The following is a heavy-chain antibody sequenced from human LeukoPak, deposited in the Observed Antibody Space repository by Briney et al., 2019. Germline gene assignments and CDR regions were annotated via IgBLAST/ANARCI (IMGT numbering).Heavy chain of an antibody. CDR2: ISGSGAST. CDR3: AKDAPSRTVMVRGVIGMDV. CDR1: GFTFSSYA. J-gene: IGHJ6*02. D-gene: IGHD3-10*01. Sequence: GGSLRLSCAASGFTFSSYAMSWVRQAPGKGLEWVSAISGSGASTYYADSVKGRFTISRDNSKNTLYLQMNSLRAEDTAVYYCAKDAPSRTVMVRGVIGMDVWGQGTTVTVSS. V-gene: IGHV3-23*01.